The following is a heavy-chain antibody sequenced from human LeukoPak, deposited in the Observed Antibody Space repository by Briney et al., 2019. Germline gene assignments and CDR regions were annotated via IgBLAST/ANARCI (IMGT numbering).Heavy chain of an antibody. Sequence: GGSLRLSCAASGFTVSSLAMHWVRQAPGKGLEWVSSSGTRSGTKYYADSVKGRFTISRDSAMNSVSLQINSLRAEDTAVYYCLVTTRSRGFDYWGQGTLVTVSS. J-gene: IGHJ4*02. CDR1: GFTVSSLA. V-gene: IGHV3-21*01. CDR3: LVTTRSRGFDY. D-gene: IGHD1/OR15-1a*01. CDR2: SGTRSGTK.